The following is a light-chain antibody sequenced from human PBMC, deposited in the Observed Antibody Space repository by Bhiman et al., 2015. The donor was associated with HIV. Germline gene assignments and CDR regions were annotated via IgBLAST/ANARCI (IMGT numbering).Light chain of an antibody. CDR3: QSYDSSLSHV. CDR2: DND. V-gene: IGLV1-51*01. J-gene: IGLJ1*01. Sequence: QSVLTQPPSVSAAPGQKVTISCSGRSSNIGNYFVSWYQQFPGTAPKLLIYDNDQRPSGIPDRFSGSKSGTSATLAITGLQAEDESDYYCQSYDSSLSHVFGTATRVTVL. CDR1: SSNIGNYF.